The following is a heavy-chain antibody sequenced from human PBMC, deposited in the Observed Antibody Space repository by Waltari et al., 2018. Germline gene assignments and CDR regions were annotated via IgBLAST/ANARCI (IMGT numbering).Heavy chain of an antibody. CDR1: GYTFTSYA. V-gene: IGHV1-69*05. CDR3: ARENDILTGYFDY. J-gene: IGHJ4*02. CDR2: IIPIFGTA. D-gene: IGHD3-9*01. Sequence: QVQLVQSGAEVKKPGASVKVSCKASGYTFTSYAMHWVRQAPGQRLEWMGGIIPIFGTANYAQKFQGRGTITTDESTSTAYMELSSLRSEDTAVYYCARENDILTGYFDYWGQGTLVTVSS.